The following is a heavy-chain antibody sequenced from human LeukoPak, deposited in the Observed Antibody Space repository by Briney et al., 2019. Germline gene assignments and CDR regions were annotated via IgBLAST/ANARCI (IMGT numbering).Heavy chain of an antibody. V-gene: IGHV3-53*01. Sequence: GGSLRLSCAASGFTFSTYWMHWVRQAPGKGLVWVSVIYSGGSTYYADSVKGRFTISRDNSKNTLYLQMNSLRAEDTAVYYCARENGDYGDYSWYFDLWGRGTLVTVSS. CDR2: IYSGGST. J-gene: IGHJ2*01. CDR1: GFTFSTYW. CDR3: ARENGDYGDYSWYFDL. D-gene: IGHD4-17*01.